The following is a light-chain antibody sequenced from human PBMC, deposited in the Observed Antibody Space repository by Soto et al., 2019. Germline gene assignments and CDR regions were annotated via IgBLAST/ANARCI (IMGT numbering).Light chain of an antibody. V-gene: IGLV2-14*01. CDR1: SSDVGGYNY. Sequence: QSVLTQPASVSGSPGQSITISCTGTSSDVGGYNYVSWYQQHPGKAPKLMIYDVSNRPSGVSNRFSGSKPGNTASLTISGLQAEDEADYYCSSYTSSSPLFGGGTKLTVL. J-gene: IGLJ2*01. CDR2: DVS. CDR3: SSYTSSSPL.